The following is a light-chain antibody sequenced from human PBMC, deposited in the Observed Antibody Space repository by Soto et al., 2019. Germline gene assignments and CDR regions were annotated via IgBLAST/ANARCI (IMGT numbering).Light chain of an antibody. CDR2: WAS. V-gene: IGKV4-1*01. CDR1: QSGLYSAKNNNV. Sequence: DISVVDASDTIAVSLVERATIHCKSSQSGLYSAKNNNVLTSYQQQPGRHANLLIYWASTRESGVADRFSGSGSGKDFTLPISSLLAEDETAYDCEPQYRNPRTFGQGTKVDI. J-gene: IGKJ1*01. CDR3: EPQYRNPRT.